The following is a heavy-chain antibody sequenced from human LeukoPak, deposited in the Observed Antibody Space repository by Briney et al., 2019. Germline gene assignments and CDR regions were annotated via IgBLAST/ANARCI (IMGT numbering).Heavy chain of an antibody. CDR1: GFTFSSYA. D-gene: IGHD6-13*01. V-gene: IGHV3-30*04. CDR2: ISYDGSNK. Sequence: PGRSLRLSCAASGFTFSSYAMHWVRQAPGKGLEWVAVISYDGSNKYYADSVKGRFTISRDNSKNTLYLQMNSLRAEDTAVYYCARDGMYSSSWYPISPDYWGQGTLVTVSS. CDR3: ARDGMYSSSWYPISPDY. J-gene: IGHJ4*02.